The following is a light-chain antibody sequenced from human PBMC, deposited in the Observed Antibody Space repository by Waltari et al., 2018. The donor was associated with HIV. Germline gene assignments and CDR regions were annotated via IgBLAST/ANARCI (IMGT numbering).Light chain of an antibody. CDR3: CSHAGSSIYV. Sequence: QSALTQPASVSGSPGQSITLSCTGTSSAVGGYNLVSWYQQHPGKAPQLMIYDVSKRPSGVSNRFSGSKSGNTASLTISGLQAEDEADYYCCSHAGSSIYVFGTGTKVTVL. J-gene: IGLJ1*01. V-gene: IGLV2-23*02. CDR2: DVS. CDR1: SSAVGGYNL.